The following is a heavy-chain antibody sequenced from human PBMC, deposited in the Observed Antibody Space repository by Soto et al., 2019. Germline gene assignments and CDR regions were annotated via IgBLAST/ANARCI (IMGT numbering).Heavy chain of an antibody. CDR1: GGTFSSYT. Sequence: SVKVSCKASGGTFSSYTISWVRQAPGQGLEWMGRIIPILGIANYAQKFQGRVTITADKSTSTAYMELSSLRSEDTAVYYCASLEEREGTTIDYWGQGTLVTVSS. V-gene: IGHV1-69*02. D-gene: IGHD1-1*01. J-gene: IGHJ4*02. CDR2: IIPILGIA. CDR3: ASLEEREGTTIDY.